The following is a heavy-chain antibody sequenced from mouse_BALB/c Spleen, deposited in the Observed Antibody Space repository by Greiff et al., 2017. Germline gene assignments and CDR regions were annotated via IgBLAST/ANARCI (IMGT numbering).Heavy chain of an antibody. Sequence: QVQLQQSGPELVKPGASVRISCKASGYTFTSYYIHWVKQRPGQGLEWIGWIYPGNVNTKYNEKFKGKATLTADKSSSTSYMQLSSLTSEDSAVYCCARGDYDYDGGFAYWGQGTLVTVSA. D-gene: IGHD2-4*01. CDR2: IYPGNVNT. V-gene: IGHV1S56*01. CDR3: ARGDYDYDGGFAY. J-gene: IGHJ3*01. CDR1: GYTFTSYY.